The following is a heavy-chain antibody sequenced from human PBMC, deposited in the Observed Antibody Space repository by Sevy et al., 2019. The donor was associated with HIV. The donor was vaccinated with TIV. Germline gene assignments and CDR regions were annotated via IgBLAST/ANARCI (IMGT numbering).Heavy chain of an antibody. CDR2: INHSGST. Sequence: SETLYLTCAVYGGSFSGYYWSWIRQPPGKGLEWIGEINHSGSTNYNPSLKSRVTISVDTSKNQFSLKLSSVTAADTAVYYCARDKYYYGSGSYPYYYGMDVWGQGTTVTVSS. D-gene: IGHD3-10*01. CDR3: ARDKYYYGSGSYPYYYGMDV. J-gene: IGHJ6*02. V-gene: IGHV4-34*01. CDR1: GGSFSGYY.